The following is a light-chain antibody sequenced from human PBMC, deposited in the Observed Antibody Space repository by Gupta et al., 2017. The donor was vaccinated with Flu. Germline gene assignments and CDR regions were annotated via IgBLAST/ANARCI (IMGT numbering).Light chain of an antibody. CDR1: QDISNY. V-gene: IGKV1-33*01. J-gene: IGKJ3*01. Sequence: DIQMTQSPSSMSASVGDRVTITCQASQDISNYLNWYQQKPGKAPKLLIYDASNLETGVPSRFSGSGSGTDFTFTISSLQPEDIATYYCQQYDTLSFGFGPGTKVDIK. CDR3: QQYDTLSFG. CDR2: DAS.